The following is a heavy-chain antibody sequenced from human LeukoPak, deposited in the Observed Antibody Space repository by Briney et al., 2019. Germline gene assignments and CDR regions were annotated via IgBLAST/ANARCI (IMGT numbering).Heavy chain of an antibody. CDR3: ARAGYYYGSGIWFYYYYYMDV. D-gene: IGHD3-10*01. Sequence: GGSLRLSCAASGFTFSSYAMHWVRQAPGKGPEYVSAISSNGGSTYYANSVKGRFTISRDNSKNTLYLQMGSLRAEDMAVYYCARAGYYYGSGIWFYYYYYMDVWGKGTTVTVSS. J-gene: IGHJ6*03. CDR1: GFTFSSYA. CDR2: ISSNGGST. V-gene: IGHV3-64*01.